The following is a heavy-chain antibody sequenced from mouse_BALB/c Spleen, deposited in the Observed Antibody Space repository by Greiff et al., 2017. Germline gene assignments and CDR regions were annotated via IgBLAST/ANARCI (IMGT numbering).Heavy chain of an antibody. CDR1: GYTFSSYW. V-gene: IGHV1-9*01. D-gene: IGHD2-1*01. CDR2: ILPGSGST. CDR3: ARKGYGMLGFAY. Sequence: QVQLQQSGAELMKPGASVKISCKATGYTFSSYWIEWVKQRPGHGLEWIGEILPGSGSTNYNEKFKGKATFTADTSSNTAYMQLSSLTSEDSAVYYCARKGYGMLGFAYWGQGTLVTVSA. J-gene: IGHJ3*01.